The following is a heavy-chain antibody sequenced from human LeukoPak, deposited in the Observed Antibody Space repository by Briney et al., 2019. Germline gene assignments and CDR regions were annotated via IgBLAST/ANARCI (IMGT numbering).Heavy chain of an antibody. Sequence: SETLSLTCTVSGGPISSYYWSWIRQPPGKGLEWIGYIHHSGSTYYNPSLKSRVTISVDRSKNQFSLELSSVTAADTAVYYCARDLGDRGYSYGFDYWGQGTLVTVSS. CDR1: GGPISSYY. CDR2: IHHSGST. J-gene: IGHJ4*02. V-gene: IGHV4-59*12. D-gene: IGHD5-18*01. CDR3: ARDLGDRGYSYGFDY.